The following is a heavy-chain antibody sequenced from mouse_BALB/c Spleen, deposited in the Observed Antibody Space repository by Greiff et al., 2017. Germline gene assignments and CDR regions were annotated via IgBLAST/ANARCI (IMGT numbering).Heavy chain of an antibody. CDR1: GFNIKDTY. Sequence: VHVKQSGAELVKPGASVKLSCTASGFNIKDTYMHWVKQRPEQGLEWIGRIDPANGNTKYDPKFQGKATITADTSSNTAYLQLSSLTSEDTAVYYCALYGNYDAMDYWGQGTSVTVSS. CDR3: ALYGNYDAMDY. J-gene: IGHJ4*01. CDR2: IDPANGNT. D-gene: IGHD2-10*02. V-gene: IGHV14-3*02.